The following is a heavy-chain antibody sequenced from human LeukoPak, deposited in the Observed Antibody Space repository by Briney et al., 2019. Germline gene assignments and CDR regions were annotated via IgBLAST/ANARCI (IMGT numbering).Heavy chain of an antibody. J-gene: IGHJ4*02. D-gene: IGHD3-22*01. Sequence: GGSLRLSCVASGFTFSSYAMNWVRQAPGKGLEWISYISSGSSTIYYADSVKGRFTISRDNAKNSLYLHLSSLRAEDTAVYYCARSGSSYDGSQSWFDYWGQGTLVTVSS. CDR2: ISSGSSTI. CDR3: ARSGSSYDGSQSWFDY. V-gene: IGHV3-48*01. CDR1: GFTFSSYA.